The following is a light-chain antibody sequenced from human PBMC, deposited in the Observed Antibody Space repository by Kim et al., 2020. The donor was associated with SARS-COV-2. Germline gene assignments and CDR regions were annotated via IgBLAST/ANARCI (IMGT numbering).Light chain of an antibody. V-gene: IGLV1-44*01. Sequence: ELTQPPSASGTPGQRVTISCSGSSSNIGSRTVSWYQHLPGTAPKLLIYTNSQRPSGVPDRFSGSKSGTSASLAISGLQSQDEGHYYCATWDDSLNGPVFGGGTQLTVL. CDR3: ATWDDSLNGPV. CDR1: SSNIGSRT. J-gene: IGLJ3*02. CDR2: TNS.